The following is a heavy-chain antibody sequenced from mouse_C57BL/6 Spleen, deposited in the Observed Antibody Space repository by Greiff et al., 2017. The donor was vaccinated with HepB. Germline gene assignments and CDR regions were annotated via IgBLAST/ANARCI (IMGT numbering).Heavy chain of an antibody. D-gene: IGHD2-5*01. CDR1: GFTFSSYG. CDR3: ASSYYSNYYAMDY. CDR2: ISSGGSYT. Sequence: EVKVVESGGDLVKPGGSLKLSCAASGFTFSSYGMSWVRQTPDKRLEWVATISSGGSYTYYPDSVKGRFTISRDNAKNTLYLQMSSLKSEDTAMYYCASSYYSNYYAMDYWGQGTSVTVSS. J-gene: IGHJ4*01. V-gene: IGHV5-6*01.